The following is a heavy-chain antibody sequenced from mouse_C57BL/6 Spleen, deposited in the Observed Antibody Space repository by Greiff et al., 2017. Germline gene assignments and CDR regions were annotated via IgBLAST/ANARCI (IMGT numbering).Heavy chain of an antibody. CDR3: ARHITTVVARAMDY. D-gene: IGHD1-1*01. Sequence: QQPGTELVKPGASVKLSCKASGYTFTSYWMHWVKQRPGQGLEWIGNFNPSNGGTNYNEKFKSKATLTVDKSSSTAYMQLSSLTSEDSAVYYCARHITTVVARAMDYWGQGTSVTVSS. CDR2: FNPSNGGT. V-gene: IGHV1-53*01. J-gene: IGHJ4*01. CDR1: GYTFTSYW.